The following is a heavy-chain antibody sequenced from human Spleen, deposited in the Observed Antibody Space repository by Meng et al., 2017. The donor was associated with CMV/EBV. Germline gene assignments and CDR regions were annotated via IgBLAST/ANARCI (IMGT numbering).Heavy chain of an antibody. V-gene: IGHV4-38-2*01. Sequence: ESLKISCAASGFRSSGYWMHWVRQVPGKGLEWIGSIYYSGSTYYNSSLKSRVTISIDTSKNQFSLNLRSVTAADTAVYYCARSPSVTRGYFDYWGQGTLVTVSS. CDR3: ARSPSVTRGYFDY. J-gene: IGHJ4*02. CDR2: IYYSGST. CDR1: GFRSSGYW. D-gene: IGHD4-17*01.